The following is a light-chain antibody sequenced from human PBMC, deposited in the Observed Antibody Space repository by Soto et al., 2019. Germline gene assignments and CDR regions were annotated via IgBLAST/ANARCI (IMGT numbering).Light chain of an antibody. V-gene: IGKV3-20*01. CDR3: QQYGSPLWT. Sequence: EIVLTQSPGTLSLSPGDRATLSCRASQSVTGTYLAWYQHKPGQAPRLLIYGESIRATGIPDRFSGSGSGTDFTLTISRLEPEDFAVYYWQQYGSPLWTFGQGTKVEI. CDR1: QSVTGTY. J-gene: IGKJ1*01. CDR2: GES.